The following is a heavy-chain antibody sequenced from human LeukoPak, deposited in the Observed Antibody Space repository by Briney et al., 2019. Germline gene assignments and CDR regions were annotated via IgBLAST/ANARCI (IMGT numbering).Heavy chain of an antibody. D-gene: IGHD3-22*01. CDR3: ARDFSSGYYGAFDI. Sequence: ASVKVSCKASGYTFTGYYMHWVRQAPGQGLEWMGWINPNSGGTNYAQKFQGRVTMTRDTSISTAYMELSRLRSDDTAVYYCARDFSSGYYGAFDIWGQGTMDTVSS. J-gene: IGHJ3*02. CDR2: INPNSGGT. V-gene: IGHV1-2*02. CDR1: GYTFTGYY.